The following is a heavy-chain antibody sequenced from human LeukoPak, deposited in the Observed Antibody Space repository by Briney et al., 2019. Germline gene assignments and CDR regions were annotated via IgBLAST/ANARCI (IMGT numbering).Heavy chain of an antibody. V-gene: IGHV3-23*01. CDR3: ARGAGWTYGMDV. Sequence: GGSLRLSCAASGFSFISYAMSWVRQAPGKGLEWVSGISTSGGSTYYADSVKGRFTISRDNSKNTLYLQMNSLRVEDTAVYYCARGAGWTYGMDVWGQGTTVTVSS. D-gene: IGHD6-19*01. J-gene: IGHJ6*02. CDR1: GFSFISYA. CDR2: ISTSGGST.